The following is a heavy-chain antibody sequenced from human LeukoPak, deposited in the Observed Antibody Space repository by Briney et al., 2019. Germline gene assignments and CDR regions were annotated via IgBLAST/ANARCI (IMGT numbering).Heavy chain of an antibody. Sequence: SETLSLTCTVSGGSISSSSYYWGWIRQPPGKGLEWIGSIYYSGSTYYNPSLKSRVTLSVDPSKNRFSLKLTSVTAADTAIYYCARVVASTSIDSWGQGTLVTVSS. D-gene: IGHD2-15*01. CDR1: GGSISSSSYY. V-gene: IGHV4-39*07. CDR3: ARVVASTSIDS. J-gene: IGHJ4*02. CDR2: IYYSGST.